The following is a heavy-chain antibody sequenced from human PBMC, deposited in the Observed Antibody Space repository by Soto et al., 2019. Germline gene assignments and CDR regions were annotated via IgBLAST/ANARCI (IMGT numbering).Heavy chain of an antibody. D-gene: IGHD6-19*01. J-gene: IGHJ4*01. CDR2: IIPSGGST. Sequence: QVQLVQSGAEVKKPGASVKVSCKASGNTFTNYYMHWVRQAPGQGLEWMGIIIPSGGSTSYAQKFQGRVTLTRDTSTSTVYMELSSLRSEDTAVYYCATSSGWYSDFDYWGHGTLVTVSS. CDR1: GNTFTNYY. CDR3: ATSSGWYSDFDY. V-gene: IGHV1-46*03.